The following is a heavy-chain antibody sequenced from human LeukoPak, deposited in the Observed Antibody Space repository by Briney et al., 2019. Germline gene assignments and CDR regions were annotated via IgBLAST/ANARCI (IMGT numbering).Heavy chain of an antibody. V-gene: IGHV3-66*01. CDR3: ARDLGAYGPYYGMDV. D-gene: IGHD3-16*01. CDR2: IYSDGTT. CDR1: GFTVSSNY. J-gene: IGHJ6*02. Sequence: GGSLRLSCAASGFTVSSNYMNWVRQAPGKGLEWVSVIYSDGTTYYTDSVKGRFTTSRDNSKNTLYLQMNSVRAEDTAVYYCARDLGAYGPYYGMDVWGQGTTVTVSS.